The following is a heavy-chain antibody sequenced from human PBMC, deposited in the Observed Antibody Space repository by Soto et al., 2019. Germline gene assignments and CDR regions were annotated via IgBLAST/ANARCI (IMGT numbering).Heavy chain of an antibody. CDR3: ARNPTYGDYLGWFDP. CDR1: GGSISSGGSF. Sequence: QVQLQESGPGLVKPSQTLSLTCTVSGGSISSGGSFWSWIRQLQGKGLEYIGYVHHSGNTYYNPCLRRRVMISLDSSQNQFSLKMTSLTAADTAVYYCARNPTYGDYLGWFDPWGQGTLVTVSS. V-gene: IGHV4-31*03. CDR2: VHHSGNT. J-gene: IGHJ5*02. D-gene: IGHD4-17*01.